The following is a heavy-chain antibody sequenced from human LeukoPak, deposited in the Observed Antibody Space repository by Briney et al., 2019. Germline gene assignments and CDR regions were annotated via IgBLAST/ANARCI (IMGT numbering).Heavy chain of an antibody. J-gene: IGHJ3*02. CDR1: GYTFTGYY. CDR2: INSNSGDT. CDR3: ARAPKNDAYDI. V-gene: IGHV1-2*02. Sequence: ASVKVSCKASGYTFTGYYIHWVRQAPGQGLEWVGWINSNSGDTHSAQNFQGRVTMTRDTSISTASMDLSRLRSDDTAVYYCARAPKNDAYDIWGRGTMVTVSS.